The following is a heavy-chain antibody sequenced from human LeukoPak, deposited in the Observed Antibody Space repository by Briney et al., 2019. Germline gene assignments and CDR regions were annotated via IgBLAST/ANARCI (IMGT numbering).Heavy chain of an antibody. D-gene: IGHD3-22*01. CDR2: IYYSGST. CDR1: GGSISSYY. V-gene: IGHV4-59*01. Sequence: SETLSLTCTVSGGSISSYYWSWVRQPPGEGLEWVGYIYYSGSTNYNPSVKSRVNISVDTYKNQFSLKLSSVTAADTAVYYCERVGDDSSGYYYGYWGQGTQVTVSS. J-gene: IGHJ4*02. CDR3: ERVGDDSSGYYYGY.